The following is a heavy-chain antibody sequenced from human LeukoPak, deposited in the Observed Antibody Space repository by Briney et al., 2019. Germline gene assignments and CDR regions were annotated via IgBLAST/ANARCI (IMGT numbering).Heavy chain of an antibody. Sequence: SETLSLTCTVSGGSISSGGYYWSWIRQHPGKGLEWIGYIYYSGSTYYNPPLKSRVTISVDTSKNQFSLKLSSVTAADTAVYYCARERWEDSSSWYYFDYWGQGTLVTVSS. CDR3: ARERWEDSSSWYYFDY. CDR1: GGSISSGGYY. CDR2: IYYSGST. J-gene: IGHJ4*02. V-gene: IGHV4-31*03. D-gene: IGHD6-13*01.